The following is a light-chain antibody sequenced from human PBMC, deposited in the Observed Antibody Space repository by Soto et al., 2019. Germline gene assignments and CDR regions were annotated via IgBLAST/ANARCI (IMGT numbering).Light chain of an antibody. Sequence: EIVLTQSPDTLSLSPGERATLSCRASQSVRSSLAWYQQKPGQAHRLLIYDASNRATGIPARFSGSGSGTDFTPIISSLEPEDFTVYYCQQRSNWPPEVTFGPGTKVDIK. V-gene: IGKV3-11*01. CDR1: QSVRSS. J-gene: IGKJ3*01. CDR2: DAS. CDR3: QQRSNWPPEVT.